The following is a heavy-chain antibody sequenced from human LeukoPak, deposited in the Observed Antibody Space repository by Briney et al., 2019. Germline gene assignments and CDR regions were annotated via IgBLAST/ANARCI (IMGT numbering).Heavy chain of an antibody. D-gene: IGHD3-22*01. CDR2: INPNSGGT. J-gene: IGHJ5*02. Sequence: ASVKVSCKASGYTFTGYYMHWVRQAPGQGFEWMGRINPNSGGTNYAQKFQGRVTMTRDTSISTAYMELSRLRSDDTAVYYCARDSSGSVNWFDPWGQGTLVTVSS. V-gene: IGHV1-2*06. CDR1: GYTFTGYY. CDR3: ARDSSGSVNWFDP.